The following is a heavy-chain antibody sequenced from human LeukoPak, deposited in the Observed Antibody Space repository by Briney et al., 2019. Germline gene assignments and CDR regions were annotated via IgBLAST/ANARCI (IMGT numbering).Heavy chain of an antibody. V-gene: IGHV3-30*01. CDR1: GFTFSSYA. D-gene: IGHD6-13*01. CDR3: ARDGSSWSRMDY. J-gene: IGHJ4*02. Sequence: GGSLRLSCAASGFTFSSYAMHWVRQAPGKGLEWGAVISYDGSNKYYADSVKGRFTISRDNSKNTLYLQMNSLRAEDTAVYYCARDGSSWSRMDYWGQGTLVTVSS. CDR2: ISYDGSNK.